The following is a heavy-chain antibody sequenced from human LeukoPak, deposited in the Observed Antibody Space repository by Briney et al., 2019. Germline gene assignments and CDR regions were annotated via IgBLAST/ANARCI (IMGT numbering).Heavy chain of an antibody. CDR2: IIPIFGTA. CDR1: GGTFSSYA. J-gene: IGHJ3*02. V-gene: IGHV1-69*13. CDR3: ARDGPDAFDI. Sequence: ASVKVSCKASGGTFSSYAISWVRQAPGQGLEWMGGIIPIFGTANYAQKFQGRVTITADESTSTAYMELSSLRSEDTAVYYCARDGPDAFDIWGQGTMVTVSS.